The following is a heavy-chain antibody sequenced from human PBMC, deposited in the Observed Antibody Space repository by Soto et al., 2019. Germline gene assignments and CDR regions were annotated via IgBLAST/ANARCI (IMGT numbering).Heavy chain of an antibody. CDR1: GYTFTSYY. V-gene: IGHV1-46*01. J-gene: IGHJ4*02. Sequence: ASVKVSCKASGYTFTSYYMHWVRQAPGQGLEWMGIINPSGGSTSYAQKFQGRVTMTRDTSTSTVYMELSSLRSEDTAVYYCARGFYGSGIYYNLLHLSDYWGQGTLVTVSS. D-gene: IGHD3-10*01. CDR3: ARGFYGSGIYYNLLHLSDY. CDR2: INPSGGST.